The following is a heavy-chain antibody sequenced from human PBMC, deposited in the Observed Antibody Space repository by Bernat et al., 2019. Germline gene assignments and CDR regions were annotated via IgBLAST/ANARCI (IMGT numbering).Heavy chain of an antibody. D-gene: IGHD3-9*01. Sequence: QLQLQESGPGLVKPSETLSLTCTVSGGSISSSSYYWGWIRQPPGKGLEWIGSIYYSGSTYYNPSLKSRVTISVDTFKNQFSLKLSSVTAADTAVYYCARHGGYDILTGYYNVYFDYWGQGTLVTVSS. CDR1: GGSISSSSYY. CDR3: ARHGGYDILTGYYNVYFDY. CDR2: IYYSGST. V-gene: IGHV4-39*01. J-gene: IGHJ4*02.